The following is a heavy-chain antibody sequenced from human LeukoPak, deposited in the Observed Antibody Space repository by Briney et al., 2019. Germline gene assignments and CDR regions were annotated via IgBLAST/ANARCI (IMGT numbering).Heavy chain of an antibody. CDR3: ARALWFREPSRGADFDY. V-gene: IGHV4-30-4*01. Sequence: SQTLSLTCTVSGGSISSGDYYWSWIRQPPGKGLEWIGYIYYSGSTYYNPSLKSRVTISVDTSKNQFSLKLSAVTAADTAVYYCARALWFREPSRGADFDYWGQGTLVTVSS. D-gene: IGHD3-10*01. CDR2: IYYSGST. CDR1: GGSISSGDYY. J-gene: IGHJ4*02.